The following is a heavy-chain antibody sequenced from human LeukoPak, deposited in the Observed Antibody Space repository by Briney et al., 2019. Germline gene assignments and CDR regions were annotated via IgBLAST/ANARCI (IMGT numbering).Heavy chain of an antibody. CDR3: AKATNWNRRLDY. CDR2: ISGSGGST. D-gene: IGHD1-1*01. J-gene: IGHJ4*02. CDR1: GFTVANDR. Sequence: PGGSLRLSCAASGFTVANDRMSWVRQAPGKGPEWVSAISGSGGSTYYADSVKGRFTISRDNSKNTLYLQMNSLRAEDTAVYYCAKATNWNRRLDYWGQGTLVTVSS. V-gene: IGHV3-23*01.